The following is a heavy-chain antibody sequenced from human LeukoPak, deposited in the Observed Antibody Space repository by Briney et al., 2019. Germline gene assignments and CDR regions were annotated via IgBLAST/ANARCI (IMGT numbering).Heavy chain of an antibody. CDR1: GYNFTNYW. Sequence: GESLKISCKGSGYNFTNYWIGWVCQMPGEGLEWMGIIYPGDSDTRYSPSFQGHVTISADKSASTAYLQWSSLKASDTALYYCARRKYSSSWYNAFDIWGQGTMVTVSS. CDR2: IYPGDSDT. V-gene: IGHV5-51*01. J-gene: IGHJ3*02. CDR3: ARRKYSSSWYNAFDI. D-gene: IGHD6-13*01.